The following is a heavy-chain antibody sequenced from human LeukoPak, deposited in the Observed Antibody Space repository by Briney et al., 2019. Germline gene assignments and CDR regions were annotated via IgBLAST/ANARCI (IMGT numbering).Heavy chain of an antibody. CDR2: IYTSGST. J-gene: IGHJ4*02. CDR3: ARLARSSALTFDY. D-gene: IGHD6-19*01. CDR1: GGSISSYY. Sequence: PSETLSLTCTVSGGSISSYYWSWIRQPPGKGLEWIGDIYTSGSTNYNPSLKSRVTISVDTSKNQFSLKLSSVTAADTAVYYCARLARSSALTFDYWGQGTLVTVSS. V-gene: IGHV4-4*09.